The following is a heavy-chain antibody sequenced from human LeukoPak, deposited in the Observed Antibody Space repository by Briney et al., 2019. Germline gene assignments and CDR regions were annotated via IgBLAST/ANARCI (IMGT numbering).Heavy chain of an antibody. J-gene: IGHJ4*02. Sequence: SETLSLTCTVSVGSISSGHYYWSWIRQPPGKGLEWIGYIYYSGSTNSDPSLKSRVTTSLDTSKNQLSLKLSSVTAADTAVYYCARVVRDYYDSSAYYPYYFDYWGQGTLVTVSS. D-gene: IGHD3-22*01. V-gene: IGHV4-30-4*01. CDR2: IYYSGST. CDR3: ARVVRDYYDSSAYYPYYFDY. CDR1: VGSISSGHYY.